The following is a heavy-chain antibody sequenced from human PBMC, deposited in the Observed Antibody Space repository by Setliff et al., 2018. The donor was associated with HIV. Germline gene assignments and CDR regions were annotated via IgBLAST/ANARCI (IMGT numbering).Heavy chain of an antibody. D-gene: IGHD3-3*01. CDR2: IIPIFGTP. J-gene: IGHJ5*01. CDR1: GGTFSTYT. Sequence: ASVKVSCKTSGGTFSTYTIAWVRQAPGQVLEWMGRIIPIFGTPNYAQKFQGRVTITADKSTSTVYLDLRRLTSEDTAMYSCARQPTDTSGYNNWFDSWGQGPLVTVSS. V-gene: IGHV1-69*08. CDR3: ARQPTDTSGYNNWFDS.